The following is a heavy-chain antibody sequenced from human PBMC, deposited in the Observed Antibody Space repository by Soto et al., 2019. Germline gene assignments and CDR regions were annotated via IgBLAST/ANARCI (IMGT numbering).Heavy chain of an antibody. J-gene: IGHJ4*02. CDR1: GGSFSGYY. D-gene: IGHD3-16*01. CDR3: ARGESWGIDY. V-gene: IGHV4-34*01. CDR2: INHSGST. Sequence: TSETLSLTCAVYGGSFSGYYWSWIRQPPGKGLEWIGEINHSGSTNYNPSLKSRVTISVDTSKNQFSLKLSSVTAADTAVYYCARGESWGIDYWGQGTLVTVSS.